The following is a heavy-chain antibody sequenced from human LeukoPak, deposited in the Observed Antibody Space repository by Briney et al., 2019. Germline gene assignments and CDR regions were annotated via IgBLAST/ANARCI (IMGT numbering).Heavy chain of an antibody. CDR3: ARHRASQQGVPDVRHI. Sequence: PSETQSLTCTVSGGSKKRRRYFWRWIRQPPGKGLEWIGSIYYSGSTYYNPSLKSRVTISVHKSKNQFSLKLSSVTAADTAVYYCARHRASQQGVPDVRHIWGQGTMVTVSS. D-gene: IGHD3-10*01. CDR1: GGSKKRRRYF. CDR2: IYYSGST. V-gene: IGHV4-39*01. J-gene: IGHJ3*02.